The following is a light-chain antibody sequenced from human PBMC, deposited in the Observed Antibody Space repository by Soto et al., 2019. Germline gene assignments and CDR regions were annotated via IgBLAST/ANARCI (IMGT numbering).Light chain of an antibody. CDR2: EVT. CDR3: ISYAGINNVI. J-gene: IGLJ2*01. V-gene: IGLV2-8*01. CDR1: SSDVGAYDF. Sequence: QSALTQPPSASGSPGQSVTISCTGTSSDVGAYDFVSWYHQQSGKAPKLLIFEVTKRPSGVPDRFSGSKSGNTASLTVSGLQADDEGDYYCISYAGINNVIFGAGTKLTVL.